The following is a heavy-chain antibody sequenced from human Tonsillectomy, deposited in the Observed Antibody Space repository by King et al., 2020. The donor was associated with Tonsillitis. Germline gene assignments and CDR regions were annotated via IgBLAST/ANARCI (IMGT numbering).Heavy chain of an antibody. D-gene: IGHD3-22*01. V-gene: IGHV3-30*01. J-gene: IGHJ2*01. Sequence: VQLVESGGGVVQPGRSLRLSCAASGFTFSSYAMHWVRQAQGKGLEWVAVISYDGSNKYYADSVKGRFTISRDNSKNTLYLQMNSLRAEDTAVYYCAREGYYYDSSGYWNWYFDLWGRGTLVTVSS. CDR1: GFTFSSYA. CDR3: AREGYYYDSSGYWNWYFDL. CDR2: ISYDGSNK.